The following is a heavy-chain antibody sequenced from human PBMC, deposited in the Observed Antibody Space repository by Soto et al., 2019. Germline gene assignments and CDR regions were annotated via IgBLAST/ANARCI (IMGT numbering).Heavy chain of an antibody. CDR2: IGVSSDA. V-gene: IGHV3-23*01. J-gene: IGHJ4*02. CDR3: AKNYFFGS. CDR1: GFTFSSYA. Sequence: GGSLRLSCAASGFTFSSYAMSWARQAPGKGLEWVSSIGVSSDAYYADSVKGRFTISRDNSRNTLYLQMNSLRAEDTALYYCAKNYFFGSWGQGTLVTVS.